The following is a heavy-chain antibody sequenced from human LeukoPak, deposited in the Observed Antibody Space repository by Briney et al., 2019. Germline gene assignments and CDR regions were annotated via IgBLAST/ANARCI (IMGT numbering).Heavy chain of an antibody. D-gene: IGHD3-22*01. CDR2: ISSSGSTI. Sequence: SGGSLRLSCAASGFTFSSYEMNWVRQAPGKWLEWVSYISSSGSTIYYADSVKGRFTISRDNAKNSLYLQMNSLRAEDTAVYYCARHSGYYKSDDYWGQGTLVTVSS. CDR1: GFTFSSYE. V-gene: IGHV3-48*03. J-gene: IGHJ4*02. CDR3: ARHSGYYKSDDY.